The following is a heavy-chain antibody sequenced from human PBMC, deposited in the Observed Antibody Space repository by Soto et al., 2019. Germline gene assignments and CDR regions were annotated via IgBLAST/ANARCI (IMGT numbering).Heavy chain of an antibody. CDR1: GYRFTSYW. CDR2: IYPGDSDA. J-gene: IGHJ5*02. D-gene: IGHD4-4*01. V-gene: IGHV5-51*01. CDR3: ARQLGHDYINNWFDP. Sequence: GESLKISCKGSGYRFTSYWIAWVRQMPGKGLEWMGIIYPGDSDARYSPSFQGQVTISVDKSISTAYLQWSSLKASDTAIYYCARQLGHDYINNWFDPWGQGTLVTVSS.